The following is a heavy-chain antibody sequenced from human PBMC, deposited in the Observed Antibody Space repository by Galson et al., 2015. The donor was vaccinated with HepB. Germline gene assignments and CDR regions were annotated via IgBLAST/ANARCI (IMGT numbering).Heavy chain of an antibody. CDR1: GYSFTSYW. CDR2: VDPTDSYT. Sequence: QSGAEVKKPGESLRISCQGSGYSFTSYWISWVRHTPGKGLQWMGRVDPTDSYTKYSPSFQGHVTISADKSVSTAYLQWSSLQASDTAMYYCARHGFRERIYYDSNGPAYDAAAFDVWGQGTLVTVAS. D-gene: IGHD3-22*01. J-gene: IGHJ3*01. V-gene: IGHV5-10-1*01. CDR3: ARHGFRERIYYDSNGPAYDAAAFDV.